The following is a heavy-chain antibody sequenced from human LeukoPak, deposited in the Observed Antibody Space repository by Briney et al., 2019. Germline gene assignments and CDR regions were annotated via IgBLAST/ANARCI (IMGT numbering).Heavy chain of an antibody. V-gene: IGHV3-23*01. D-gene: IGHD3-22*01. CDR3: AKSRVDLRITMIVVDPAWDY. CDR1: GFTVSSNY. CDR2: ISGSGGST. J-gene: IGHJ4*02. Sequence: QSGGSLRLSCAASGFTVSSNYMSWVRQAPGKGLEWVSAISGSGGSTYYADSVKGRFTISRDNSKNTLYLQMNSLRAEDTAVYYCAKSRVDLRITMIVVDPAWDYWGQGTLVTVSS.